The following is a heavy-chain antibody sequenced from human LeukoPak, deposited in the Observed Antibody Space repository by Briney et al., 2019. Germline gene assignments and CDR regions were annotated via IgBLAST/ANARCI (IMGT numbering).Heavy chain of an antibody. Sequence: PSETLSLTCTVSGDSISDFYWSWIRQPPGKGLEWVGQVAYSGSPNSNPSLKNRVTMSVDMSKKQISLKLTSLTATDTAVYYCARETKVGNWFDPWGQGTLVTVSS. V-gene: IGHV4-59*01. CDR2: VAYSGSP. CDR3: ARETKVGNWFDP. CDR1: GDSISDFY. D-gene: IGHD4-23*01. J-gene: IGHJ5*02.